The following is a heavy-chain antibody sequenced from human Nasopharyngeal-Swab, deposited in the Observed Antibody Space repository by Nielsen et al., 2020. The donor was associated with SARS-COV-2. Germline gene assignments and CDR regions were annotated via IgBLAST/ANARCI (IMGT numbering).Heavy chain of an antibody. J-gene: IGHJ3*02. V-gene: IGHV3-33*01. Sequence: GGSLRLSCAASGFTFSNYGMHWVRQAPGKGLDWVAVIWYDGSNKYYADSVKGRFTISRDNSKNTLYLQMNSLRAEDTAVYYCARGPYSSSWYLFAAPVTDAFDIWGQGTMVTVSS. CDR2: IWYDGSNK. CDR1: GFTFSNYG. CDR3: ARGPYSSSWYLFAAPVTDAFDI. D-gene: IGHD6-13*01.